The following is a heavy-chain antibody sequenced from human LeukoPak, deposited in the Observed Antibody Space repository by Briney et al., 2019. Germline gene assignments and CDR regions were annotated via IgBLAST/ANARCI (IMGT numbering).Heavy chain of an antibody. CDR3: ARFIYCSGGSCYRTGGYYMDV. CDR2: IYYSGST. V-gene: IGHV4-59*01. CDR1: GGSISSYY. J-gene: IGHJ6*03. Sequence: PSETLSLTSTVSGGSISSYYWSWIRQPPGKGLEWIGYIYYSGSTNYNPSLKSRVTISVDTSKNQFSLKLSSVTAADTAVYYCARFIYCSGGSCYRTGGYYMDVWGKGTTVTVSS. D-gene: IGHD2-15*01.